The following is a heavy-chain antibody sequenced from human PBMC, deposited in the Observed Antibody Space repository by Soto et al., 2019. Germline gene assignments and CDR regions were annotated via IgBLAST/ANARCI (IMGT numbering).Heavy chain of an antibody. CDR1: GFTFSGSA. Sequence: PGGSLRLSCAASGFTFSGSAMHWVRQASGKGLEWVGRIRSKANSYATAYAASVKGRFTISRDDSKNTAYLQMNSLKTEDTAVYYCTAQPSSPGAYYYDGMDVWGQGTTVTVSS. V-gene: IGHV3-73*01. CDR2: IRSKANSYAT. J-gene: IGHJ6*02. CDR3: TAQPSSPGAYYYDGMDV. D-gene: IGHD3-10*01.